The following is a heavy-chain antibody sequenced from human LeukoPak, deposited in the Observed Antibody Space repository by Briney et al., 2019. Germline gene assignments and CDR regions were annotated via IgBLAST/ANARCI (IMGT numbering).Heavy chain of an antibody. CDR1: GFTFDDYG. J-gene: IGHJ4*02. CDR2: INWKGDRA. CDR3: ASSPPYYDYVWGSYRYPFDY. D-gene: IGHD3-16*02. V-gene: IGHV3-20*04. Sequence: GGSLRLSCAASGFTFDDYGMSWVRQAPGKGLEWVSGINWKGDRAYYVDSVKGRFTISRDNAKNSLYLQMNSLRAEDTAVYYCASSPPYYDYVWGSYRYPFDYWGQGTLVTVSS.